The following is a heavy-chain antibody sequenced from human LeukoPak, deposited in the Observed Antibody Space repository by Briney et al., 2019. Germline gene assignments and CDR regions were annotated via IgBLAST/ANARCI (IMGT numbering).Heavy chain of an antibody. J-gene: IGHJ6*02. CDR2: IIPIFGTA. Sequence: SVKVSCKASGGTFSSYAISWVRQAPGQGLEWMGGIIPIFGTANYAQKFQGRVTITADESTSTAYMELSSLRSEDTAVYYCARVDCSSTSCLTYYYYYGMDVWGQGTTVTVSS. CDR3: ARVDCSSTSCLTYYYYYGMDV. CDR1: GGTFSSYA. D-gene: IGHD2-2*01. V-gene: IGHV1-69*13.